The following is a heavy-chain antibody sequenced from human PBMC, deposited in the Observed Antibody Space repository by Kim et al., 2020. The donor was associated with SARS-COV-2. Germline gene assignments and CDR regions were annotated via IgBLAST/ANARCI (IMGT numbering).Heavy chain of an antibody. CDR2: INTDGSST. CDR3: ARLYGASGKNAFDI. Sequence: GGSLRLSCAASGFTFSNYWMHWVRQAPGKGLVWVSRINTDGSSTTSADSVKCRFTISRDNAKNTLYLQMNSLRAEDTAVYYCARLYGASGKNAFDIWGQGTMVTVSS. CDR1: GFTFSNYW. D-gene: IGHD4-17*01. J-gene: IGHJ3*02. V-gene: IGHV3-74*01.